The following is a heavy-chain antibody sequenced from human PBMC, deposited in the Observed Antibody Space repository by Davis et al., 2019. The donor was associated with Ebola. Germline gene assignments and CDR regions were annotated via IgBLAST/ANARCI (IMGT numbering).Heavy chain of an antibody. D-gene: IGHD5-12*01. CDR1: TFSSYL. V-gene: IGHV4-39*01. Sequence: TFSSYLMSWVRQAPGKGLEWIGSIYFGGSTYNNPSLKSRVTISVDTSKNQFSLKLSSVTAADTAVYYCARHSVDIVAPEYNWFDPWGQGTLVTVSS. J-gene: IGHJ5*02. CDR2: IYFGGST. CDR3: ARHSVDIVAPEYNWFDP.